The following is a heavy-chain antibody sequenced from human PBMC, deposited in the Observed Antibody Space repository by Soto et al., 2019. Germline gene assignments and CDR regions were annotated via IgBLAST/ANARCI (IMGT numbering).Heavy chain of an antibody. CDR3: ARGYYDSSGPFDY. D-gene: IGHD3-22*01. V-gene: IGHV1-18*01. CDR1: GYTLTSHG. Sequence: QVQLVQSGAEVKKPGASVKVSCKASGYTLTSHGISWVRQAPGQGLEWMGWISTYNGNTKYAQKFQERVTMTADTSTNTPHMELRSLRSDDTAMYYCARGYYDSSGPFDYWGQGTLVTVSS. J-gene: IGHJ4*02. CDR2: ISTYNGNT.